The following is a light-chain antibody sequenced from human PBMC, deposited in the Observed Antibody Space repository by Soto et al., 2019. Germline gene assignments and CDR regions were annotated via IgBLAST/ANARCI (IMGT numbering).Light chain of an antibody. V-gene: IGLV3-1*01. Sequence: SYELTQPPSVSVSPGQTASITCSGDRLGDKYVCWYQQKPGQSPVLVIYQDNKRPSGIPERFSGSNSGNTATLTISGAQAMDEADYYCQTWDSSTGVFGGGTQLTVL. CDR1: RLGDKY. CDR3: QTWDSSTGV. J-gene: IGLJ2*01. CDR2: QDN.